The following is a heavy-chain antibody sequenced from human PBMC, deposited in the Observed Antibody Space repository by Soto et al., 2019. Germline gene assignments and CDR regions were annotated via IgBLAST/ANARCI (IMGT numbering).Heavy chain of an antibody. Sequence: EVQLVETGGGLLQPGGSLRLSCTASGFTVDSTYMSWVRKAPGQELEWGSVIYDVGTTGYADFVKGRFTISRDKSTNSLHLQMTRLRAEDTAVYYCASGGPYSSGCRDYWGQGTLVTVSS. D-gene: IGHD3-22*01. CDR3: ASGGPYSSGCRDY. CDR2: IYDVGTT. V-gene: IGHV3-53*02. CDR1: GFTVDSTY. J-gene: IGHJ4*02.